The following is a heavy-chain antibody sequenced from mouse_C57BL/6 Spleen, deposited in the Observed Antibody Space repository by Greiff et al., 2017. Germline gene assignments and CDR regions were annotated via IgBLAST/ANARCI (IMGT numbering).Heavy chain of an antibody. J-gene: IGHJ3*01. Sequence: EVKLMESGGGLVQPGGSLKLSCAASGFTFSDYYMYWVRQTPEKRLEWVAYISNGGGSTYYPDTVKGRFTISRDNAKNTLYLQMSRLKSEDTAMYYCARHSSGMFAYWGQGTLVTVSA. V-gene: IGHV5-12*01. D-gene: IGHD3-2*02. CDR1: GFTFSDYY. CDR2: ISNGGGST. CDR3: ARHSSGMFAY.